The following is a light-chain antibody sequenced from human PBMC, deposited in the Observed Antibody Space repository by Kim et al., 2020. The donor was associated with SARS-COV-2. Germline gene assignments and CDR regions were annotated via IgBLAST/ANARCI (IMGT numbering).Light chain of an antibody. CDR1: VLAKKY. J-gene: IGLJ3*02. Sequence: SYELTQPSSVSVSPGQTARITCSGDVLAKKYARWFKQKPGQAPVLVIYKDNERPSGIPERFSGSSSGTTVTLTISGAQVEDEADYYCYSAVDNNWVFGGGTQLTVL. CDR3: YSAVDNNWV. CDR2: KDN. V-gene: IGLV3-27*01.